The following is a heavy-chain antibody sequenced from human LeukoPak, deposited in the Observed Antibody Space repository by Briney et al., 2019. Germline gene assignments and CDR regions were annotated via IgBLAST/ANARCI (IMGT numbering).Heavy chain of an antibody. V-gene: IGHV3-23*01. J-gene: IGHJ4*02. CDR2: ISGSGGST. D-gene: IGHD6-13*01. Sequence: GGSLRLSCAASGFTFSSYAMSWVRQAPGKGLEWVSAISGSGGSTYYADSVKGRFTISRDNSKNTRYLQMNSLRAEDTAVYYCAKDRRKEGAAAKYGYWGQGTLVTVSS. CDR3: AKDRRKEGAAAKYGY. CDR1: GFTFSSYA.